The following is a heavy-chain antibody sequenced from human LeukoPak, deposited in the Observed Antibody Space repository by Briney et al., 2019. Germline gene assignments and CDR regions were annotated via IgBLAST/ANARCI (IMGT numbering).Heavy chain of an antibody. J-gene: IGHJ4*02. Sequence: SETLSLTCTVSGGSISNSDYYWGWIRQPPGKGLEWIGSIYYSGSTYYNPSLKSRVTISVDTSKNQFSLKLSSVTAADTAIYYCARAPLYHYDSSGYLFDYWGQGTLVTVSS. CDR3: ARAPLYHYDSSGYLFDY. CDR2: IYYSGST. V-gene: IGHV4-39*07. D-gene: IGHD3-22*01. CDR1: GGSISNSDYY.